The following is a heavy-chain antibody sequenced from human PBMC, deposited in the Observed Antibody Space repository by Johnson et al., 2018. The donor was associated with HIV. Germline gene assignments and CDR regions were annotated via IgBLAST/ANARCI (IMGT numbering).Heavy chain of an antibody. CDR1: GFTFSSSY. J-gene: IGHJ3*02. V-gene: IGHV3-53*01. CDR2: IYSSGST. D-gene: IGHD5-24*01. Sequence: VQLVESGGGLIHPGGSLRLSCAASGFTFSSSYMTWVRQAPGKGLEWVSVIYSSGSTYYADSVKGRFTISRDFSDNTLFLQMDSLRAEDTAMYYCSRDGYTCDAFDIWGQGTMVTVSS. CDR3: SRDGYTCDAFDI.